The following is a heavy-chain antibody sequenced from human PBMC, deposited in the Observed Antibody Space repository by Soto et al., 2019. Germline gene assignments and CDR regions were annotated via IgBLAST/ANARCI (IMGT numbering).Heavy chain of an antibody. V-gene: IGHV1-69*01. CDR2: IIPIFGTA. Sequence: QVQLVQSGAEVKKPGSSVKVSCKASGGTFSSYAISWVRQAPGQGLEWMGGIIPIFGTANYAQKFQGRVTITADESTSTAYMELSSLRSEDTAVYYCARVKTGSSWYRTYYYYGMDVWGQGTTVTVSS. D-gene: IGHD6-13*01. J-gene: IGHJ6*02. CDR3: ARVKTGSSWYRTYYYYGMDV. CDR1: GGTFSSYA.